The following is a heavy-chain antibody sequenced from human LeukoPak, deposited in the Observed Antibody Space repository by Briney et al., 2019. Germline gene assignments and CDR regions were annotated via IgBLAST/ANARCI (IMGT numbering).Heavy chain of an antibody. Sequence: SETLSLTCTASGGSISSYYWSWLRQPPGKGLEWIGYIYYSGSTNYNPSLKSRVTISVDTSKNQFSLKLSSVTAADTAVYYCARVPRSRRSSSWFPGMDVWGQGTTVTVSS. D-gene: IGHD6-13*01. J-gene: IGHJ6*02. V-gene: IGHV4-59*01. CDR1: GGSISSYY. CDR2: IYYSGST. CDR3: ARVPRSRRSSSWFPGMDV.